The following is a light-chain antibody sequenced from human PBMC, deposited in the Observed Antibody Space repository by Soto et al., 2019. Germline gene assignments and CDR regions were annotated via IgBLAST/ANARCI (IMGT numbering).Light chain of an antibody. CDR2: TNN. CDR1: SSNIGSNT. J-gene: IGLJ3*02. CDR3: AAWDDSLNGWV. V-gene: IGLV1-44*01. Sequence: QSVLTQPPSASGTPGQRVTISCSGSSSNIGSNTVNWYQQLPGTAPKLLIYTNNQRPSGVPDRSSGSKSGTSASLAISGLQSDDEADYYCAAWDDSLNGWVFGGGTKVTVL.